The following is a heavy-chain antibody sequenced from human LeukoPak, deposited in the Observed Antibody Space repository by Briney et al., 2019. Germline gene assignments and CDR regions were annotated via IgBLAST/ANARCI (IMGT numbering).Heavy chain of an antibody. CDR1: GYTFTAYY. Sequence: ASVKVSCKASGYTFTAYYLHWVRQAPGQGLEWMGWIHPNSGGTNYAQNFQGRFSMTTDTSISTVYMELSRLRSDDTAVYYCARDYYGSGTYYKDYWGQGTLVTVSS. J-gene: IGHJ4*02. D-gene: IGHD3-10*01. CDR3: ARDYYGSGTYYKDY. V-gene: IGHV1-2*02. CDR2: IHPNSGGT.